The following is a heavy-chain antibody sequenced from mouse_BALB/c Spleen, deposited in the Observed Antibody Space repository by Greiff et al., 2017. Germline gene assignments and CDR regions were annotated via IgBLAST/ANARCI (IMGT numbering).Heavy chain of an antibody. CDR1: GYTFTDYA. J-gene: IGHJ4*01. CDR2: ISTYSGNT. V-gene: IGHV1-67*01. D-gene: IGHD6-2*01. Sequence: QVHVKQSGPELVRPGVSVKMSCKGSGYTFTDYAMHWVKQSHAKGLEWIGVISTYSGNTNYNQKFKGKATMTVDKSSSTAYMELARLTSEDSAIYYCVSPSAMDYWGQGTSVTVSS. CDR3: VSPSAMDY.